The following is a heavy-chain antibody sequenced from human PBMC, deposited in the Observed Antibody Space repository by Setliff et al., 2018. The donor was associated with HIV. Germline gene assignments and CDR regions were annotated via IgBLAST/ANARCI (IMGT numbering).Heavy chain of an antibody. V-gene: IGHV1-2*02. Sequence: GASVKVSCKVSGYTFTGYFIHWVRQAPGQGFEWMGWMNPNTGNTHYAPKFQGRVTMTRDTSITTAYMEMTKLTSDDTAVYYCARGQYCGGDCYSVWGQGTLVTVSS. CDR1: GYTFTGYF. D-gene: IGHD2-21*02. CDR2: MNPNTGNT. CDR3: ARGQYCGGDCYSV. J-gene: IGHJ4*02.